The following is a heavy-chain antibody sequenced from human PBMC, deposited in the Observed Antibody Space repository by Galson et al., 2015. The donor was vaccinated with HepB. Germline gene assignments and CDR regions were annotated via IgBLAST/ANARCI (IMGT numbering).Heavy chain of an antibody. CDR3: ARDYYGSGSYQGPSLYFQH. D-gene: IGHD3-10*01. CDR1: GFTFRSYS. CDR2: ISSSSSTI. Sequence: SLRLSCAASGFTFRSYSMNWVRQAPGKGLEWVSYISSSSSTIYYTDSVKGRFTISRDNAKNSLYLQMNSLRDEDTAVYYCARDYYGSGSYQGPSLYFQHWGQGTLVTVSS. J-gene: IGHJ1*01. V-gene: IGHV3-48*02.